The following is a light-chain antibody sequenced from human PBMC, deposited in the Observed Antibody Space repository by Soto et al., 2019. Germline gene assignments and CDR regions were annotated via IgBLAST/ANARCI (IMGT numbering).Light chain of an antibody. CDR3: SSYTSSSTPHVV. V-gene: IGLV2-14*01. Sequence: QSVLTQPASVSGSPGQSITISCTGTSSDVGGYNYVSWYQQHPGKAPKLMIYDVSNRPSRVSNRFSGSKSGNTASLTISGLQAEDEADYYCSSYTSSSTPHVVFGGGTKLTVL. CDR1: SSDVGGYNY. J-gene: IGLJ2*01. CDR2: DVS.